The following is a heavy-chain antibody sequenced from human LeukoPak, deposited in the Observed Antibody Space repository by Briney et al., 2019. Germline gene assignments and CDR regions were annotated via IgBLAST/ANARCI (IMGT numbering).Heavy chain of an antibody. CDR1: GFTFRSHA. CDR3: ARDYSGWYVFDY. V-gene: IGHV3-30-3*01. D-gene: IGHD6-19*01. CDR2: ISWDGNIQ. J-gene: IGHJ4*02. Sequence: PGGSLRLSCAASGFTFRSHAIHWVRQAPGKGLEWVAFISWDGNIQYYAESVKGRFTLSRDNSKNTVYLQMNRLRFEDTAVYHCARDYSGWYVFDYWGQGTLVAVSP.